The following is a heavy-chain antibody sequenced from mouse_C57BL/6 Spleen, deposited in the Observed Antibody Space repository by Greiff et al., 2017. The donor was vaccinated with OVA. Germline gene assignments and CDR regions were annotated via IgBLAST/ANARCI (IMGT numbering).Heavy chain of an antibody. Sequence: VNVVESGPELVKPGASVKISCKASGYAFSSSWMNWVKQRPGKGLEWIGRIYPGDGDTNYNGKFKGKATLTADKSSSTAYMQLSSLTSEDSAVYFCARRPLTGTDAMDYWGQGTSVTVSS. V-gene: IGHV1-82*01. CDR1: GYAFSSSW. CDR2: IYPGDGDT. CDR3: ARRPLTGTDAMDY. D-gene: IGHD4-1*01. J-gene: IGHJ4*01.